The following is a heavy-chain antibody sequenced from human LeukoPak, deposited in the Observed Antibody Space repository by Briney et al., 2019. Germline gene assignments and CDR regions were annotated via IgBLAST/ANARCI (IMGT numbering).Heavy chain of an antibody. D-gene: IGHD3-22*01. Sequence: ASVKVSCKASGGTFSSYAISWVRQAPGQGLEWMGGIIPIFGTANYAQKFQGRVTITTDESTSTAYMELSRLRSEDTAVYYCARAYYDSSGYYLFDYWGQGTLVTVSS. CDR2: IIPIFGTA. CDR1: GGTFSSYA. CDR3: ARAYYDSSGYYLFDY. V-gene: IGHV1-69*05. J-gene: IGHJ4*02.